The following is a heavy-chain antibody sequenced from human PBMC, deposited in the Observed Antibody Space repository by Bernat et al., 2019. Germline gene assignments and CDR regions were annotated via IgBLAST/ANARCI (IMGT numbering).Heavy chain of an antibody. V-gene: IGHV3-11*05. D-gene: IGHD3-10*01. CDR2: ISSSSSYT. Sequence: QVQLVESGGGLVKPGGSLRLSCAASGFTFSDYYMSWIRQAPGKGLEWVSYISSSSSYTNYADSVKGRFTISRDNSKNTLYLQMNSLRAEDTAVYYCAMRARLWPAERCYYGSGRPENYYYCMDVWGKGTTVTVSS. CDR1: GFTFSDYY. CDR3: AMRARLWPAERCYYGSGRPENYYYCMDV. J-gene: IGHJ6*03.